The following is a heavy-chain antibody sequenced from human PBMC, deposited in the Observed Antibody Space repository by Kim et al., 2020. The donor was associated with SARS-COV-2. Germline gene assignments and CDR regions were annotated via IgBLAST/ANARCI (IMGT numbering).Heavy chain of an antibody. CDR2: INTNTGNP. V-gene: IGHV7-4-1*02. Sequence: ASVKVSCKSSGYTFTSYAMNWVRQAPGQGLEWMGWINTNTGNPTYAQGFTGRFVFSLDTSVSTAYLQISSLKAEDTAVYYCARDTGYDLFTGWRDDYFDYWGQGTLVTVSS. D-gene: IGHD3-9*01. J-gene: IGHJ4*02. CDR1: GYTFTSYA. CDR3: ARDTGYDLFTGWRDDYFDY.